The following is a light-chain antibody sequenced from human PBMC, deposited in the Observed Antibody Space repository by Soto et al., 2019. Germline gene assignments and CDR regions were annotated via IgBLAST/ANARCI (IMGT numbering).Light chain of an antibody. J-gene: IGLJ1*01. CDR3: LLSYSGADV. CDR2: DTG. V-gene: IGLV7-46*01. Sequence: QAVVTQEPSLTVSPGGRVTLTCCSSTGAVTNGHYPYWFQQKPGQAPRTLIDDTGNKQSWTPARYSGPLLGGKAALTLSGAQPQDEAEYYCLLSYSGADVFGTGTKVTLL. CDR1: TGAVTNGHY.